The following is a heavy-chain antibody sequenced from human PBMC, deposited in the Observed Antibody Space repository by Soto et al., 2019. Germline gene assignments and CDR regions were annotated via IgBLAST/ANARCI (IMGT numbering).Heavy chain of an antibody. J-gene: IGHJ6*02. CDR3: ARDKRGSSWNYYYYGMDV. Sequence: SETLSLTCTVSGGSISSGDYYWSWIRQPPGKGLEWIGYIYYSGSTYYNPSLKSRVTISVDTSKNQFSLKLSSVTAADTAVYYCARDKRGSSWNYYYYGMDVWGQGTTVTVSS. V-gene: IGHV4-30-4*01. CDR2: IYYSGST. CDR1: GGSISSGDYY. D-gene: IGHD6-13*01.